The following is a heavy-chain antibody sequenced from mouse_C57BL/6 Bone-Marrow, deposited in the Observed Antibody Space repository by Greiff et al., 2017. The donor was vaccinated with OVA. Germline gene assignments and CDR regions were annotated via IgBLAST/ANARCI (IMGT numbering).Heavy chain of an antibody. D-gene: IGHD1-1*01. J-gene: IGHJ2*01. CDR2: IYPSDSET. CDR3: ARGVLRDYFDY. CDR1: GYTFTSYW. V-gene: IGHV1-61*01. Sequence: VKLQQPGAELVRPGSSVKLSCKASGYTFTSYWMDWVKQRPGQGLEWIGNIYPSDSETHYNQKFKDKATLTVDKSSSTAYMQLSSLTSEDSAVYYCARGVLRDYFDYWGQGTTLTVSS.